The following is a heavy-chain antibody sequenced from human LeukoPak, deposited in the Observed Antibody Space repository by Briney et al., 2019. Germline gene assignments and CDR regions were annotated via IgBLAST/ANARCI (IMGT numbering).Heavy chain of an antibody. Sequence: PGGSLRLSCAASGFTFSSYDMHWVRHATGKGLEWVSAIGVAANTFYSGSVKGRFTIYRENAKNSLYLLMTSLRAEDTAVYYCARQNTPHGNFDYWGQGILVTVSS. J-gene: IGHJ4*02. D-gene: IGHD1-26*01. V-gene: IGHV3-13*01. CDR3: ARQNTPHGNFDY. CDR1: GFTFSSYD. CDR2: IGVAANT.